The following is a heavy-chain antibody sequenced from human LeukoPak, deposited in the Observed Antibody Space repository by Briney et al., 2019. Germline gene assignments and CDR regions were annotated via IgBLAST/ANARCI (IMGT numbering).Heavy chain of an antibody. CDR1: GFTFNSYA. D-gene: IGHD3-3*01. CDR3: AKGYLTIFGVVIAPMGMDV. Sequence: GGSLRLSCAASGFTFNSYAMSWVRQAPGKGLEWVSAISGSGGSTYYADSVKGRFTISRDNSKNTLYLQMNSLRAEDTAVYYCAKGYLTIFGVVIAPMGMDVWGQGTTVTVSS. J-gene: IGHJ6*02. CDR2: ISGSGGST. V-gene: IGHV3-23*01.